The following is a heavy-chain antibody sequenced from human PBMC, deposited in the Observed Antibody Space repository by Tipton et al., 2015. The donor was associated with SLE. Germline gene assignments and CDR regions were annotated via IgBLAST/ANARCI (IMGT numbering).Heavy chain of an antibody. CDR2: ISAYNGNT. CDR3: AIPRGIAARDDAFDI. J-gene: IGHJ3*02. V-gene: IGHV1-18*01. D-gene: IGHD6-6*01. Sequence: PGASVKVSCKASGYTFTSYGISWVRQAPGQGLEWMGWISAYNGNTNYAQKLQGRVTMTTDTSTSTAYMELRSLRSDDTAVYYCAIPRGIAARDDAFDIWGQGTMVTVSS. CDR1: GYTFTSYG.